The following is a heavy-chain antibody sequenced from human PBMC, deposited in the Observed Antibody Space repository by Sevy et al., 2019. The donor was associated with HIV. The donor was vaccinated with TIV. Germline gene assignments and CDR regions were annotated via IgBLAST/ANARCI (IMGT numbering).Heavy chain of an antibody. CDR2: IHYSEST. Sequence: SETLSLTCTVSGGSISSGGYYWNWIRQHPGEGLEWIGHIHYSESTYYNPSLMSRVTMSVDTSKNQFSLKVTSVTDADTAVYYCARSKAFSGLDYWGQGTLVTVSS. CDR1: GGSISSGGYY. CDR3: ARSKAFSGLDY. V-gene: IGHV4-31*03. J-gene: IGHJ4*02. D-gene: IGHD4-4*01.